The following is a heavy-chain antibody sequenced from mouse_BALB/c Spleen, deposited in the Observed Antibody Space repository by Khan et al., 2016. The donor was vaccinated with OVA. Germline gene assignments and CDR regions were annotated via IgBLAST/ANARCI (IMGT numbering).Heavy chain of an antibody. CDR1: GFTFSRFR. J-gene: IGHJ2*01. V-gene: IGHV5-17*02. Sequence: EVELVESGGGLVQPGGSRKLSCAASGFTFSRFRMHWVRQAPEKGLEWVAYISSGSSTIYYGDTVKGRFTISRDNPKNTLFLQMTSLRSEDTAMYYCARDSNFDYWGQGTTLTVSS. CDR3: ARDSNFDY. CDR2: ISSGSSTI.